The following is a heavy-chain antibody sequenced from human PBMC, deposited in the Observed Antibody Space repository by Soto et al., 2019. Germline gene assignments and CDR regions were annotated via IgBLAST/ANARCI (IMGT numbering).Heavy chain of an antibody. J-gene: IGHJ4*02. V-gene: IGHV2-5*02. CDR3: AHIVVAGLGYYFDY. CDR1: GFSLSSTRMA. D-gene: IGHD6-19*01. Sequence: QITLKESGPTLVKPTQTLTLTCTFSGFSLSSTRMAVGWIRQPPGKALEWLALIYWDEDKRYSPFLKSRLTITKDTSKNQLVLTMSNIDPVDTARYYCAHIVVAGLGYYFDYWGQGTLVTVSS. CDR2: IYWDEDK.